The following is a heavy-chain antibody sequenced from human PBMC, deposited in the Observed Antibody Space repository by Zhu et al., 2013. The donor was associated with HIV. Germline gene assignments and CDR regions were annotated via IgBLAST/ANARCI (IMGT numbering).Heavy chain of an antibody. Sequence: HVQLVQSGAEIKKPGSSVKVSCKASGGTFSNYAINWVRQAPGQGLEWMAEIVPIFGTTKYTQRFQGRVTITAAESTSTAYMELRGLRSEDTAVYYCAIGYSSGWYFDYWGQGTLGHRLL. D-gene: IGHD6-19*01. CDR3: AIGYSSGWYFDY. V-gene: IGHV1-69*01. CDR2: IVPIFGTT. CDR1: GGTFSNYA. J-gene: IGHJ4*02.